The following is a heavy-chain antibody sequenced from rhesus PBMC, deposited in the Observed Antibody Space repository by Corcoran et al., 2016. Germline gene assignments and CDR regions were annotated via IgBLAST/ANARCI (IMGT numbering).Heavy chain of an antibody. J-gene: IGHJ6*01. CDR3: AKPYGLDS. CDR1: GFTFSSYV. Sequence: EVQLVESGGGLVQPGGSLRLSCAASGFTFSSYVMSWVRQAPGKGLEWVSYISNGGGSTYYADSVKGRFTISRDNSKHALSLQMNSLRAEDTAVYSCAKPYGLDSWGQGVVVTVSS. V-gene: IGHV3S5*01. CDR2: ISNGGGST.